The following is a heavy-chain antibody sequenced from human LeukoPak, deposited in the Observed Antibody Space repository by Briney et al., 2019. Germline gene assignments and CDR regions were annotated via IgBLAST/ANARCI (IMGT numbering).Heavy chain of an antibody. V-gene: IGHV3-74*01. CDR2: IDGNGRTT. CDR1: GFTFSSYW. J-gene: IGHJ5*02. Sequence: PGGSLRLSCAAPGFTFSSYWMHWVRQAPGRGLVWISHIDGNGRTTNYGDSVRGRFTVSRDNAKNTLYLQMNSLRAEDTAVYYCARDVPRTSGPWGQGTLVTVSS. CDR3: ARDVPRTSGP. D-gene: IGHD3-10*01.